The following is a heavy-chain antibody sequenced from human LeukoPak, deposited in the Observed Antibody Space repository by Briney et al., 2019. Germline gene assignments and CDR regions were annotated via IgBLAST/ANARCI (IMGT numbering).Heavy chain of an antibody. CDR1: GFTFTNYA. V-gene: IGHV3-30-3*01. CDR3: AKDYPFSGSYYPFDY. CDR2: ISYDGTNK. J-gene: IGHJ4*02. D-gene: IGHD1-26*01. Sequence: GGSLRLSCAASGFTFTNYALHWVRQAPGKGLEWVAVISYDGTNKYYADSVKGRFTISRDNSKNTLSLQMDSLRAEDTAIYYCAKDYPFSGSYYPFDYWGQGTLVTVSS.